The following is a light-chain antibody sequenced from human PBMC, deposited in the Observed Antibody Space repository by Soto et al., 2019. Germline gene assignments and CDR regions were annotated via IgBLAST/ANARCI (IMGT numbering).Light chain of an antibody. J-gene: IGKJ1*01. V-gene: IGKV3-20*01. CDR3: QQYGSSPPT. Sequence: EIVLTQSPASLSLSPGERATLSCRASQSVSSNYLAWYQLKPGQAPRLLIYGASNRATDISYRLSGSGSGTDFTLTITRLETEDFAVYYCQQYGSSPPTFGQGTKVEIK. CDR1: QSVSSNY. CDR2: GAS.